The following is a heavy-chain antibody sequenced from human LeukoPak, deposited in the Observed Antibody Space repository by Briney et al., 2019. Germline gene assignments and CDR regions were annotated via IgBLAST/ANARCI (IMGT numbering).Heavy chain of an antibody. D-gene: IGHD3-10*01. CDR2: IYYSGST. CDR1: GGSISSYY. Sequence: SETLSLTCTVSGGSISSYYWSWIRQPPGKGLEWIGYIYYSGSTNYNPSLKSRVTISVETSKNQFSLKLSSVTAADTAVYYCAGGSGRDYYYYYGMDVWGKGTTVTVSS. J-gene: IGHJ6*04. V-gene: IGHV4-59*01. CDR3: AGGSGRDYYYYYGMDV.